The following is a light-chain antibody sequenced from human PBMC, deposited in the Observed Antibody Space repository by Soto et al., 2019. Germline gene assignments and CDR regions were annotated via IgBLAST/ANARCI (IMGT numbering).Light chain of an antibody. CDR1: QSVSSSY. Sequence: EIGLTQSPGTMSLSPGERATLSCRASQSVSSSYLAWYQQKPGQAPRLLIHGATTRATGIPARFSGSGSGTEFTLTISSLQSEDFAVYYCQQYNNWPRTFGQGTKVDIK. V-gene: IGKV3-15*01. CDR3: QQYNNWPRT. CDR2: GAT. J-gene: IGKJ1*01.